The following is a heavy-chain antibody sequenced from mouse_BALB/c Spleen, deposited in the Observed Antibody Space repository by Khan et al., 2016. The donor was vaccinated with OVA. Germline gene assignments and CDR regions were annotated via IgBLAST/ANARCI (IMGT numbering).Heavy chain of an antibody. J-gene: IGHJ2*01. CDR2: IDPYNGGT. D-gene: IGHD1-1*01. CDR3: ARSDYYGSSYYFDY. V-gene: IGHV1S135*01. CDR1: GYSFTDYN. Sequence: IQLVQSGPELVKPGASVKVSCKASGYSFTDYNMFWVKQSHGKSLEWIGYIDPYNGGTSYNQKFTGKATLTVDKSSSTAFMHVSSLTSEDSAVFYCARSDYYGSSYYFDYWGQGTTLTVSS.